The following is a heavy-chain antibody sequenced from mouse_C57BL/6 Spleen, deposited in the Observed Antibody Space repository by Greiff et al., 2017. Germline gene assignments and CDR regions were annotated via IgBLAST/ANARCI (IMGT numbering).Heavy chain of an antibody. CDR2: ISYDGSN. CDR1: GYSITSGYY. D-gene: IGHD3-2*02. J-gene: IGHJ3*01. Sequence: EVQLQESGPGLVKPSQSLSLTCSVTGYSITSGYYWNWIRQFPGNKLEWMGYISYDGSNNSNPSLKNRISITRDTSKNQFFLKLNSVTTEDTATYYCARGSSGSAWFAYWGQGTLVTVSA. V-gene: IGHV3-6*01. CDR3: ARGSSGSAWFAY.